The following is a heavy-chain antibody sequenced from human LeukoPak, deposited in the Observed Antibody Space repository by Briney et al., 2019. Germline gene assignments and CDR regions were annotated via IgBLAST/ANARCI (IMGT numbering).Heavy chain of an antibody. J-gene: IGHJ6*02. CDR3: ARDRGRTAAAGTEGYYYYCMDF. CDR1: GFTFSSYD. Sequence: PGGSLRLSCADSGFTFSSYDMHSVCPATGKNLEWVSAIGTAGDTYYPGSVKGRFTISRETANTSLYLQMNSLIAGNTAVYYCARDRGRTAAAGTEGYYYYCMDFWGQGTTVTVSS. V-gene: IGHV3-13*01. CDR2: IGTAGDT. D-gene: IGHD6-13*01.